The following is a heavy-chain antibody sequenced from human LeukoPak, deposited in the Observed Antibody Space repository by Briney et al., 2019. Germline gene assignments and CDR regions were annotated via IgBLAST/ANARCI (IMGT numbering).Heavy chain of an antibody. CDR1: GFTFDDYA. D-gene: IGHD5-24*01. J-gene: IGHJ4*02. Sequence: GGSLRLSCAASGFTFDDYAMHWVRQAPGKGLVWVSRINTDGSTTSYADSVKGRFTISRDNAKNTLYLQMNSLRADDTAVYYCARGEMVQVYWGQGTLVTVSS. CDR3: ARGEMVQVY. CDR2: INTDGSTT. V-gene: IGHV3-74*01.